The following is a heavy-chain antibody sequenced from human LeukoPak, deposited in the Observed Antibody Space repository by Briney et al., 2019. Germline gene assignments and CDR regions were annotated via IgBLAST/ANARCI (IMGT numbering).Heavy chain of an antibody. D-gene: IGHD3-22*01. CDR3: ARGGGVYDSSGYYGYYFDY. CDR2: IYYSGST. CDR1: GGSISSGGYY. V-gene: IGHV4-31*03. Sequence: SETLSFTCTVSGGSISSGGYYWSWIRQHPGKGLEWIGYIYYSGSTYYNPSLKSRVTISVDTSKNQFSLKLSSVTAADTAVYYCARGGGVYDSSGYYGYYFDYWGQGTLVTVSS. J-gene: IGHJ4*02.